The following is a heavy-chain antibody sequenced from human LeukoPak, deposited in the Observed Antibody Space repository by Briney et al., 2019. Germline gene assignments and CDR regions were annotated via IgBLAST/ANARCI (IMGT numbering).Heavy chain of an antibody. CDR1: GFSLSAHG. V-gene: IGHV3-33*08. Sequence: PGGSLRLSCAASGFSLSAHGMHWVRQAPGKGLEWVAVIWYDGSNKYYADSVKGRFTISRDNSKNTLYLQMNSLRAEDTAVYYCARVFPSYGMDVWGQGTTVTVSS. CDR3: ARVFPSYGMDV. J-gene: IGHJ6*02. CDR2: IWYDGSNK.